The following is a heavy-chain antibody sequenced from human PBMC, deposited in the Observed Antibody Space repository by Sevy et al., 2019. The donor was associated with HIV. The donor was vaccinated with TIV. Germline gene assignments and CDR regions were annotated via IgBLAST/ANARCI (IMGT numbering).Heavy chain of an antibody. Sequence: LSLTCAASGFTFNNYAMSWVRQAPGKGLEWVSTISGTGVNTYYADSVKGRFTISRDNSKNTLYLQMNSLRAEDTAVYYCTKDQGDFWSGYHTNWFDPWGQGTLVTVSS. CDR1: GFTFNNYA. J-gene: IGHJ5*02. D-gene: IGHD3-3*01. CDR3: TKDQGDFWSGYHTNWFDP. CDR2: ISGTGVNT. V-gene: IGHV3-23*01.